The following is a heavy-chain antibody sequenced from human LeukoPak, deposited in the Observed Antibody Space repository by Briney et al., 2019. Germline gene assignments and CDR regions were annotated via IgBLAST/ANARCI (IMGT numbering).Heavy chain of an antibody. D-gene: IGHD3-22*01. CDR2: INHSGST. J-gene: IGHJ6*03. CDR3: ARSQYYYDSTGYSYYHYYYMDV. V-gene: IGHV4-34*01. Sequence: SETLSLTCAVYGGSFSGYYWSWIRQPPGKGLEWIGEINHSGSTNYNPSLKSRVTISVDTSKNQFSLKLSSVTAADTAVYYCARSQYYYDSTGYSYYHYYYMDVWGKGTTVTISS. CDR1: GGSFSGYY.